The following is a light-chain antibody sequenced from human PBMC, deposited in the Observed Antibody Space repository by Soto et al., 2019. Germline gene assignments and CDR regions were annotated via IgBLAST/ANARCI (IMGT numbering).Light chain of an antibody. Sequence: EVVLTQSPVTLALSPGERATLSCRASQNVDIYVAWYQQKPGQAPRLLIYDASNRATGIPARCSGSGSGTDFTPTISSLEPEDFAVYYCQQRRDWQPLTFGGGTKVEIK. CDR2: DAS. V-gene: IGKV3-11*01. CDR1: QNVDIY. J-gene: IGKJ4*01. CDR3: QQRRDWQPLT.